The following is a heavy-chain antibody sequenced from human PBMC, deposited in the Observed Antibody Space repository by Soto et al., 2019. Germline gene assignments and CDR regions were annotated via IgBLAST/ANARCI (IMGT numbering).Heavy chain of an antibody. Sequence: QITLKESGPTLVRPTQTLTLTCTFSGFSLSSSGLGVGWIRQPPGKALAWLALIYWNDDKRYSPSLKARLTITKDTSKNQLDLTMTNMDPVETATYYCAHRPSGWYLIDYWGQGTLVTVSS. CDR3: AHRPSGWYLIDY. V-gene: IGHV2-5*01. CDR1: GFSLSSSGLG. D-gene: IGHD6-19*01. J-gene: IGHJ4*02. CDR2: IYWNDDK.